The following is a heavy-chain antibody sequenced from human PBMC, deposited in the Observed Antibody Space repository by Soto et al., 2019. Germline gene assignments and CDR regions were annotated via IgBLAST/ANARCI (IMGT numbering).Heavy chain of an antibody. V-gene: IGHV5-10-1*01. Sequence: GESLKISCKGSGYSFTSYWISWVRQMPGKGLEWMGRIDPSDSYTNYSPSFQGHVTISADKSITTAYLQWSSLKASDTAMYYCARRYGYDFDPWGQGTLVTVSS. CDR2: IDPSDSYT. CDR3: ARRYGYDFDP. D-gene: IGHD5-12*01. CDR1: GYSFTSYW. J-gene: IGHJ5*02.